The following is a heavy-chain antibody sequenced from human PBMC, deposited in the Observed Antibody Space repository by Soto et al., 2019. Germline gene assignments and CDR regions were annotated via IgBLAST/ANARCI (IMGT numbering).Heavy chain of an antibody. CDR1: GFTFNIYW. J-gene: IGHJ4*02. CDR2: IDNDGNAT. V-gene: IGHV3-74*01. D-gene: IGHD1-1*01. CDR3: ARDNWNSY. Sequence: EVQLVESGGGLVQPGGSLRLSCVASGFTFNIYWMHWVRQAPGKGLEWVSRIDNDGNATTYADSVKGRFTISRDNAKNTLFLQMNTLRVDDTAVYYCARDNWNSYWGQGTLVTVSS.